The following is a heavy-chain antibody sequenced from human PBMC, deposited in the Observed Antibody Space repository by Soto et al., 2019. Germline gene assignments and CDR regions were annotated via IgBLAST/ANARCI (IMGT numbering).Heavy chain of an antibody. Sequence: SETLSVTCTLSSGSISSGDYYWSWFRQPPGKGLEWIVYIYYSGSTYYNPSLKSRVTISVDTSKTQFSLKLSSVTAEDTAVYYCARGRTYYDILIVPYYFDYWGHLPLFT. V-gene: IGHV4-30-4*08. CDR1: SGSISSGDYY. J-gene: IGHJ4*01. D-gene: IGHD3-9*01. CDR2: IYYSGST. CDR3: ARGRTYYDILIVPYYFDY.